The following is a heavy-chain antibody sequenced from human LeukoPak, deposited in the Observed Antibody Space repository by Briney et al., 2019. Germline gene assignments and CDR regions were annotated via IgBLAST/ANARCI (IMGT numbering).Heavy chain of an antibody. CDR1: GGSISSSSYY. D-gene: IGHD6-13*01. J-gene: IGHJ6*03. CDR3: ARCRGIAAAGTYYYYYYYMDV. Sequence: PSETLSLTCTVSGGSISSSSYYWGWIRQPPGKGLEWIGSIYFIGITYYNPSLKSRITISVDTSKNQLSLKLNSVIAADTAVYYCARCRGIAAAGTYYYYYYYMDVWGKGTTVTVSS. V-gene: IGHV4-39*07. CDR2: IYFIGIT.